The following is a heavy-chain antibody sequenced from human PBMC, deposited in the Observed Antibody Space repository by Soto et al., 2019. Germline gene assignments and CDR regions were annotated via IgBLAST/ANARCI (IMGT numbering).Heavy chain of an antibody. CDR3: ARDNYYDSSGYYQLVHQLSYYYYYGMDV. Sequence: PGGSLRLSCAASGFTFSSYAMHWVRQAPGKGLEWVAVISYDGSNKYYADSVKGRFTISRDNSKNTLYLQMNSLRAEDTAVYYCARDNYYDSSGYYQLVHQLSYYYYYGMDVWGQGTTVTVSS. CDR2: ISYDGSNK. V-gene: IGHV3-30-3*01. CDR1: GFTFSSYA. J-gene: IGHJ6*02. D-gene: IGHD3-22*01.